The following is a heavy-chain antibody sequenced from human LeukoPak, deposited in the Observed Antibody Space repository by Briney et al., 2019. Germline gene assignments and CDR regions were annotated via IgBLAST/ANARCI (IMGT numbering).Heavy chain of an antibody. Sequence: GGSLRLSCAASGFSFSNYAMDWVRQAPGKGLEWVAVISKDGSMKYYSDSVKGRFTVSRDNSIHTLYLEMNSLRAEDTAVYYCAKDLTWIQRGVFDYWGQGTLVTVSS. V-gene: IGHV3-30*04. J-gene: IGHJ4*02. CDR3: AKDLTWIQRGVFDY. CDR2: ISKDGSMK. D-gene: IGHD5-18*01. CDR1: GFSFSNYA.